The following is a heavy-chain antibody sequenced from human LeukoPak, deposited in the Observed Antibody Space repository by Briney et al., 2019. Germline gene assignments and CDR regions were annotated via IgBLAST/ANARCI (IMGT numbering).Heavy chain of an antibody. D-gene: IGHD2-2*01. J-gene: IGHJ4*02. CDR3: VRDGVPRGTIFDC. Sequence: GRFTISRDNAKNSLNLQMNSLRAEDTAVYYCVRDGVPRGTIFDCWGQGTLVTVSP. V-gene: IGHV3-11*04.